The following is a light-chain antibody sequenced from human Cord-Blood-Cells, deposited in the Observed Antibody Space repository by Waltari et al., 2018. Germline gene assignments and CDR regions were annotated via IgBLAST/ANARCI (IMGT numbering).Light chain of an antibody. CDR3: CSYAGSSTYV. Sequence: QSALTQPASVSGSPGQSITISCTGTSSDVGSYNLVSWYQQPPGKAPKLMIYEGSKRPSGVSKRFSGSKSGNAASLTISGLQTEDEADYYCCSYAGSSTYVFGTGTKVTVL. J-gene: IGLJ1*01. CDR2: EGS. CDR1: SSDVGSYNL. V-gene: IGLV2-23*01.